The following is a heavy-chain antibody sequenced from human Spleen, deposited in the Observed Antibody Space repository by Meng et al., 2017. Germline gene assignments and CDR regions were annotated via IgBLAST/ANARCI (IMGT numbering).Heavy chain of an antibody. Sequence: GSLRLSCTVSGGSMRNNYWSWIRQPPGKGLEWIGYIYYSGITGYNPSLKSRVTISVDTSKNQFSLKLSSVTAADTAVYYCASISDYDAGAFDSWGQGTLVTVSS. J-gene: IGHJ4*02. D-gene: IGHD5-12*01. V-gene: IGHV4-59*12. CDR1: GGSMRNNY. CDR2: IYYSGIT. CDR3: ASISDYDAGAFDS.